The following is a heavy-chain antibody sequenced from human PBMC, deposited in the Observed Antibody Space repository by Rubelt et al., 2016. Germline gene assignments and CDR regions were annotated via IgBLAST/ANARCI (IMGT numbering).Heavy chain of an antibody. D-gene: IGHD6-25*01. CDR2: FYYSGST. V-gene: IGHV4-34*01. CDR3: ARTANWFDP. Sequence: QVQLQQWGAGLLKPSETLSLTCAVYGGSFSGYYWSWIRQPPGKGLEWIGSFYYSGSTYYNPSLKSRVTISVDTAKNQFSLKLSSVTAADTAVYYCARTANWFDPWGQGTLVTVSS. J-gene: IGHJ5*02. CDR1: GGSFSGYY.